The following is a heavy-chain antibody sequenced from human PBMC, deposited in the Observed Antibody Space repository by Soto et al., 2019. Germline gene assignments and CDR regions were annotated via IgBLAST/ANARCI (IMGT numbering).Heavy chain of an antibody. CDR3: AREDPSLSRALDY. V-gene: IGHV4-4*07. J-gene: IGHJ4*02. CDR2: VYSSGST. Sequence: QVQLQESGPGLVKPSETLSLTCTVSGGSMSSYYWSWIRQPAGKGLEWIGRVYSSGSTNYNPSLEIRLTMSVDTAMIQSSLELSSVTAAATALYYSAREDPSLSRALDYWGQGTPVTVSS. D-gene: IGHD3-16*01. CDR1: GGSMSSYY.